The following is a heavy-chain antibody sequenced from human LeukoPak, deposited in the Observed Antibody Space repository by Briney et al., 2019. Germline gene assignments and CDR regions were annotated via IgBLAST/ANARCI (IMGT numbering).Heavy chain of an antibody. J-gene: IGHJ4*02. D-gene: IGHD3-3*01. V-gene: IGHV4-34*01. Sequence: PSGSLSLTCAVYGGSFSGYYYNWIRQPPGQGLEWIGEINLTGGTNSNPSLKSRVTISVDTSKSQFSLKLSSVTAADTAVYYCARGRGDSSNWGQGTLVTSSS. CDR3: ARGRGDSSN. CDR1: GGSFSGYY. CDR2: INLTGGT.